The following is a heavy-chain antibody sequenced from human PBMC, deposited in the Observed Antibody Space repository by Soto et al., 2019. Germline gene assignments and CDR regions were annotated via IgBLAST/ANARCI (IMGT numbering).Heavy chain of an antibody. V-gene: IGHV4-30-4*01. CDR2: IYYSGST. CDR3: ARVVAATTDAFDI. D-gene: IGHD2-15*01. CDR1: GGSISSGDYY. Sequence: SETLSLTCTVSGGSISSGDYYWSWIRQPPGKGLEWIGYIYYSGSTYYNPSLKSRVTISVDTSKNQFSLKLSSVTAAGTAVYYCARVVAATTDAFDIWGQGTMVTVSS. J-gene: IGHJ3*02.